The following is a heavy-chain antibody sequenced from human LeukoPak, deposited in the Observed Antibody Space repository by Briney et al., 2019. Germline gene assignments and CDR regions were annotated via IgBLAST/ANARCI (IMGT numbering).Heavy chain of an antibody. J-gene: IGHJ4*02. V-gene: IGHV3-23*01. CDR3: AKDKGFSYYDFWSGYYY. CDR2: ITGSGGST. Sequence: GGSLRLSCAASGFTFSSHAMGWVRQAPGKGLEWVSSITGSGGSTYYGDSVKGRFTIARDNSRNTLYLQMNSLRAEDTAVYYCAKDKGFSYYDFWSGYYYWGQGTLVTVSS. D-gene: IGHD3-3*01. CDR1: GFTFSSHA.